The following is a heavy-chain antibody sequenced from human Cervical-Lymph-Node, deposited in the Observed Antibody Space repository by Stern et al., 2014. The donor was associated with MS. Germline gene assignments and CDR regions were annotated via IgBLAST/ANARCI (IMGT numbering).Heavy chain of an antibody. CDR3: ARQRYFDY. CDR1: GYTFTSYW. J-gene: IGHJ4*02. Sequence: EVQLVESGPEVKRPGESLKISCQASGYTFTSYWIGGVRQMPGKGLEWIAIIFPGGPDIRYSPSFQGQVTISADKSSSTAYLQWNNLKASDTAIYYCARQRYFDYWGQGTLVTVSS. V-gene: IGHV5-51*01. CDR2: IFPGGPDI.